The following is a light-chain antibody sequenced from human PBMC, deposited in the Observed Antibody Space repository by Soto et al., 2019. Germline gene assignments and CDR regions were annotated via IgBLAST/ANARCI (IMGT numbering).Light chain of an antibody. CDR1: QSVSSSY. V-gene: IGKV3-20*01. CDR2: DAS. CDR3: QQYGNSPT. Sequence: EIVLTQSPGTLSLSPGERATLSCRSSQSVSSSYLAWYQQKPGQAPRLLIYDASNRATGIPDRFSGSGSGTEFTLTISRLEPEDFAVYYCQQYGNSPTFGQGTKVEIK. J-gene: IGKJ1*01.